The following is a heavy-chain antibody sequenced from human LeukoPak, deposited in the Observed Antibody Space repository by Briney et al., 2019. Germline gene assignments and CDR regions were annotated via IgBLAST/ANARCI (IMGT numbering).Heavy chain of an antibody. CDR1: GYSFTSYW. CDR3: ARQMGATTRSHAFDI. J-gene: IGHJ3*02. Sequence: GESLKISCKGSGYSFTSYWIGWVRQMPGKGLEWMGIIYPGDSDTRYSPPFQGQVTISADKSISTAYLQWSSLKASDTAMYYCARQMGATTRSHAFDIWGQGTMVTVSS. CDR2: IYPGDSDT. V-gene: IGHV5-51*01. D-gene: IGHD1-26*01.